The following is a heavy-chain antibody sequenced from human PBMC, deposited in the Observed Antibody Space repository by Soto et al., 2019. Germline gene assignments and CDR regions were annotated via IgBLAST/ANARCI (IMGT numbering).Heavy chain of an antibody. CDR3: TRRVDSDY. Sequence: EVQLVESGGGLVQPGGSLRLSCAASGFTFSDHYMDWVRQAPGEGLEWVGRSRSKDKSYTTDYAASVKGRFTVSRDDSKNSPYLQMNSLKTEDTAVYYCTRRVDSDYWGQGTLVTVSS. D-gene: IGHD2-15*01. V-gene: IGHV3-72*01. CDR2: SRSKDKSYTT. J-gene: IGHJ4*02. CDR1: GFTFSDHY.